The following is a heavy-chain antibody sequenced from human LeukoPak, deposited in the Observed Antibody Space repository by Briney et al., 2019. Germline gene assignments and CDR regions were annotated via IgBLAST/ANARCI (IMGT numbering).Heavy chain of an antibody. CDR2: ISYDGNNK. J-gene: IGHJ4*02. CDR1: GFTFSTHG. CDR3: AKDRSDRSGYYPGY. D-gene: IGHD3-22*01. Sequence: GRSLRLSCTASGFTFSTHGMHWVRQAPGKGLEWMAVISYDGNNKYYADSVKGRFTISRDNSYDTLFLEMNSLRVEDTALYYCAKDRSDRSGYYPGYWGQGTLVTVSS. V-gene: IGHV3-30*18.